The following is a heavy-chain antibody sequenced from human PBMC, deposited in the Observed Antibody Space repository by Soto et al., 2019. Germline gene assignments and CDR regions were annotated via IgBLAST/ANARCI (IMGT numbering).Heavy chain of an antibody. J-gene: IGHJ6*02. CDR1: GYTFTSYA. V-gene: IGHV1-3*01. CDR3: ARDLYYYDSSGYGRYYGMDV. CDR2: INAGNGNT. Sequence: QVQLVQSGAEVKKPGASVKVSCKASGYTFTSYAMHWVRQAPGQRLEWMGWINAGNGNTKYSQKFQGRVTITRDTSASTAYMELSSLRSEDTAVYYCARDLYYYDSSGYGRYYGMDVWGQGTTVTVSS. D-gene: IGHD3-22*01.